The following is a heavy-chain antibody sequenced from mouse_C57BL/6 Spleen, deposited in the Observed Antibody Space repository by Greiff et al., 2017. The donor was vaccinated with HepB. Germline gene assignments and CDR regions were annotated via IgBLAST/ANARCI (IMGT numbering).Heavy chain of an antibody. CDR3: ARDEACGSGYWYFDV. J-gene: IGHJ1*03. CDR2: ISDGGSYT. CDR1: GFTFSSYA. Sequence: EVMLVESGGGLVKPGGSLKLSCAASGFTFSSYAMSWVRQTPEKRLEWVATISDGGSYTYYPDNVKGRFTISRDNAKNNLYLQMSHLKSEDTAMYYCARDEACGSGYWYFDVWGTGTTVTVSS. D-gene: IGHD1-1*01. V-gene: IGHV5-4*01.